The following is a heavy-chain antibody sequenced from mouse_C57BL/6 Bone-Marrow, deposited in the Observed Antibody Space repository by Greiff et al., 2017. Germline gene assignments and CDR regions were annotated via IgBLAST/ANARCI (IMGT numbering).Heavy chain of an antibody. J-gene: IGHJ4*01. CDR3: TTRQLVHYYAMDY. CDR1: GFNIKDDY. CDR2: IDPENGDT. D-gene: IGHD6-1*02. Sequence: VQLQQSGAELVRPGASVKLSCTASGFNIKDDYMPWVKQRPEQGLEWIGWIDPENGDTEYASKFQGTATITADTSSNTAYLQLSSLTSEDTAVYYCTTRQLVHYYAMDYWGQGTSVTVSS. V-gene: IGHV14-4*01.